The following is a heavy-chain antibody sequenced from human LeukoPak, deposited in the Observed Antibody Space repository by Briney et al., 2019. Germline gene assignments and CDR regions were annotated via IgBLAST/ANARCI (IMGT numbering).Heavy chain of an antibody. CDR1: GFTFSSYW. V-gene: IGHV3-7*01. D-gene: IGHD1-26*01. CDR3: ARGSGGDYFDY. Sequence: PGGSLRLSCAASGFTFSSYWMSWVRQAPGKGLEWVANIKQDGSEKYYVDSVKGRFAISRDNAKKSLYLQMNSLRAEDTAVYYCARGSGGDYFDYWGQGTLATVSS. CDR2: IKQDGSEK. J-gene: IGHJ4*02.